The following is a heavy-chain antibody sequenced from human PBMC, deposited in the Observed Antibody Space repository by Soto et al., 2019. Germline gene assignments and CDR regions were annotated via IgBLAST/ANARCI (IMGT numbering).Heavy chain of an antibody. CDR1: GFTVSSSY. CDR2: IYVDGRT. CDR3: ARHVGSSWYFDL. D-gene: IGHD1-26*01. J-gene: IGHJ2*01. V-gene: IGHV3-66*04. Sequence: EMQLVESGGGLVQPGGSLRLSCAASGFTVSSSYMGWVRRAPGKGLEWVSSIYVDGRTYYADSVKDRFTISTDNSQDTLYLQMNSLRADDTAIYYGARHVGSSWYFDLWGRGTQVAVSS.